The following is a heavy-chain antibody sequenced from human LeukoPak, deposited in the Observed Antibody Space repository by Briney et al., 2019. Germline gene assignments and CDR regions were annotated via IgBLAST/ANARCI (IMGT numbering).Heavy chain of an antibody. D-gene: IGHD5-18*01. CDR1: GFTFSNYA. J-gene: IGHJ3*02. CDR2: ISSSSSYI. Sequence: GGSLRLSCTASGFTFSNYAMSWVRQAPGKGLEWVSTISSSSSYIYYADSVKGRFTISRDNAKNSLYLQMNSLRAEDTAVYYCARSVRGYSYGSNDAFDIWGQGTMVTVSS. V-gene: IGHV3-21*01. CDR3: ARSVRGYSYGSNDAFDI.